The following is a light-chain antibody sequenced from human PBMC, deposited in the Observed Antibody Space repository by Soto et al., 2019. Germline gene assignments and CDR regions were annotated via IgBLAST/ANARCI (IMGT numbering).Light chain of an antibody. CDR2: GAS. CDR1: QSISSNY. Sequence: EIVMTQSPGTLSLSPGETATLSCRASQSISSNYLAWYQQKPGQSPRLLIYGASSRAAGITDRFSGRGSGTDFTLTISRLEPEDFAVYFCQQYGTSPRTVGQGTKVEIK. J-gene: IGKJ1*01. V-gene: IGKV3-20*01. CDR3: QQYGTSPRT.